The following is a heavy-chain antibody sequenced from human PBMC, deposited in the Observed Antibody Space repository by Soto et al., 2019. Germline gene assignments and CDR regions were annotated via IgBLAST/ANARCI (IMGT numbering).Heavy chain of an antibody. CDR2: MNPNSGNT. D-gene: IGHD6-13*01. CDR3: ARGGGYRSSWYVIYYYYGMDV. CDR1: GYTFTSYD. V-gene: IGHV1-8*01. Sequence: ASVKVSCKASGYTFTSYDINWVRQATGQGLEWMGWMNPNSGNTGYAQKFQGRVTMTRNTSISTAYMELSSLRSEDTAVYYCARGGGYRSSWYVIYYYYGMDVWGQGTTVTVSS. J-gene: IGHJ6*02.